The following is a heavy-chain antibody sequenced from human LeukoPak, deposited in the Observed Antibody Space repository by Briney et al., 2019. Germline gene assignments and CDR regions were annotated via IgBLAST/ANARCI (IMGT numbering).Heavy chain of an antibody. CDR3: AREWELPAFDI. J-gene: IGHJ3*02. CDR1: GFTFSSYA. Sequence: PGGSLRLSCAASGFTFSSYAMHWVRRAPGKGLEWVAVISYDGSNKYYADSVKGRFTISRDNSKNTLYLQMNSLRAEDTAVYYCAREWELPAFDIWGQGTMVTVSS. CDR2: ISYDGSNK. D-gene: IGHD1-26*01. V-gene: IGHV3-30-3*01.